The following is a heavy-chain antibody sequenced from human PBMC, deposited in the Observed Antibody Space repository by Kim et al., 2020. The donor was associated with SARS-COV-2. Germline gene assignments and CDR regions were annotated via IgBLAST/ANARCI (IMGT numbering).Heavy chain of an antibody. CDR3: ARGFRDQLGRKLDY. Sequence: ASVKVSCKASGYTFTSYDINWVRQATGQGLEWMGWMNPNSGNTGYAQKFQGRVTMTRNTSISTAYMELSSLRSDDTAVYYCARGFRDQLGRKLDYWGQGTRVTVSS. V-gene: IGHV1-8*01. CDR1: GYTFTSYD. J-gene: IGHJ4*02. CDR2: MNPNSGNT. D-gene: IGHD2-2*01.